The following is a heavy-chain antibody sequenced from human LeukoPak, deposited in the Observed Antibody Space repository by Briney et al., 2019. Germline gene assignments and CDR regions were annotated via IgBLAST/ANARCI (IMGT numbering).Heavy chain of an antibody. D-gene: IGHD5-24*01. V-gene: IGHV4-59*01. CDR3: ARDRYGDGFAHFDY. CDR2: VFYSGST. CDR1: GASISNYY. J-gene: IGHJ4*02. Sequence: SETLSLTCTVSGASISNYYWTWIRQPPGKGMEWIGHVFYSGSTTYNPSLKSRVTISVDRSKNQFSLKLISVTAADTAVYYCARDRYGDGFAHFDYWGQGALVTVSS.